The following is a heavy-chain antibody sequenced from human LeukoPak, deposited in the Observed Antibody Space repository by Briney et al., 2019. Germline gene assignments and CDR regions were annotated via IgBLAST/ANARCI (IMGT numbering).Heavy chain of an antibody. D-gene: IGHD5-12*01. Sequence: GGSLRLSCAASGFTFSSYGMSWVRQAPGKGLEWVSAISGSAGSTYYADSVKGRYTISRDNSKSTLYLQMSSLRAEDTAVYYCAKDGHGSGYHDAFDIWGQGTMVTVSS. CDR2: ISGSAGST. V-gene: IGHV3-23*01. CDR1: GFTFSSYG. CDR3: AKDGHGSGYHDAFDI. J-gene: IGHJ3*02.